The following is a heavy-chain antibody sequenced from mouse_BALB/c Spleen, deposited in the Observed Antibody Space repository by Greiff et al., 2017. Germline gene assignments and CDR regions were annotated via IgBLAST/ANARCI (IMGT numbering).Heavy chain of an antibody. CDR2: IWGDGST. J-gene: IGHJ3*01. Sequence: VQLQQSGPGLVAPSQSLSITCTVSGFSLTGYGVNWVRQPPGKGLEWLGMIWGDGSTDYNSALKSRLSISKDNSKSQVFLKMNSLQTDDTARYYCAREEGYYGNLAWFAYWGQGTLVTVSA. D-gene: IGHD2-1*01. CDR1: GFSLTGYG. CDR3: AREEGYYGNLAWFAY. V-gene: IGHV2-6-7*01.